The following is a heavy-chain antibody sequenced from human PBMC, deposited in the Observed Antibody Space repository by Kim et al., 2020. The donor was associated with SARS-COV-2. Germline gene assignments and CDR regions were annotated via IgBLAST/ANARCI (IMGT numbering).Heavy chain of an antibody. CDR1: GGSFSGYY. J-gene: IGHJ4*02. V-gene: IGHV4-34*01. CDR3: ARAPGRAAAGRGKRNYFDY. Sequence: SETLSLTCAVYGGSFSGYYWSWIRQPPGKGLEWIGEINHSGSTNYNPSLKSRVTISVDTSKNQFSLKLSSVTAADTAVYYCARAPGRAAAGRGKRNYFDYWGQGTLVTVSS. D-gene: IGHD6-13*01. CDR2: INHSGST.